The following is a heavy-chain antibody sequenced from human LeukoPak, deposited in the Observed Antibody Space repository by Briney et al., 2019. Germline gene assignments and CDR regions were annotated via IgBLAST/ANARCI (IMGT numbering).Heavy chain of an antibody. V-gene: IGHV3-23*01. CDR1: GFTLSSFG. Sequence: PGGSLRLSCAASGFTLSSFGMSRVRQAPGKGLEWVSAISGSSGSTYYADAVKGRFTVSRDISKNTVFLQMNRLRADDTAMYHCAKDRFYDILTGYPDYWGQGTLVTVSS. D-gene: IGHD3-9*01. CDR2: ISGSSGST. J-gene: IGHJ4*02. CDR3: AKDRFYDILTGYPDY.